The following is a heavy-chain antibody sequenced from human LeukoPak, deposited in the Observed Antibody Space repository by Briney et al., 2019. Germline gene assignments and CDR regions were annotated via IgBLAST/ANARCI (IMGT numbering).Heavy chain of an antibody. CDR3: ATAFYFDSSGPYWYFDL. CDR2: IKSDGGT. V-gene: IGHV3-74*01. Sequence: PGGSLRLSCAASGFTFSTYWMHWVRQAPGKGLVWVSRIKSDGGTNYADSVKGRFTISRDNSKNTLYLEVNSLRAEDTAVYYCATAFYFDSSGPYWYFDLWGRGTLVTVSS. CDR1: GFTFSTYW. J-gene: IGHJ2*01. D-gene: IGHD3-22*01.